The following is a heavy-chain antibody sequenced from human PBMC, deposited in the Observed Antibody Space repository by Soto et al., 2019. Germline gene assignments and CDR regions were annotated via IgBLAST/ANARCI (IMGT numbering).Heavy chain of an antibody. V-gene: IGHV3-23*01. CDR3: AMRRGACGCFDY. CDR2: VSIGGST. CDR1: GFTFSSYA. J-gene: IGHJ4*02. Sequence: GGTLRLSCAASGFTFSSYAVGWVRQGPGKGLEWVAVVSIGGSTHYADSVRGRFTTSRDNSKNTLSLQMNSLTAEDAAVYVCAMRRGACGCFDYWGQGALVTVSS. D-gene: IGHD2-21*02.